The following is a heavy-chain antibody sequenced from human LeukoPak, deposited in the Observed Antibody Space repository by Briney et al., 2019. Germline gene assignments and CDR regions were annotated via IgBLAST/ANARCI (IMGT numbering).Heavy chain of an antibody. CDR1: GGTFTSYG. Sequence: GASVKVSCKASGGTFTSYGISWVRQAAGQGLEWMGWISAYNGNTNYAQKLQGRVTMTTDTSTSTAYMELRSLRSDDTAVYYCARAGDILTGYYAWDDYWGQGTLVTVSS. CDR3: ARAGDILTGYYAWDDY. V-gene: IGHV1-18*01. D-gene: IGHD3-9*01. CDR2: ISAYNGNT. J-gene: IGHJ4*02.